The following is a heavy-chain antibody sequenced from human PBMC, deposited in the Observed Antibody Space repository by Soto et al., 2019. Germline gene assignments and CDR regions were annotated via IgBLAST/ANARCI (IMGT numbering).Heavy chain of an antibody. J-gene: IGHJ4*02. V-gene: IGHV3-74*03. CDR3: ARDLRGSPDY. CDR2: INPDGGTT. CDR1: GFTFSSYW. D-gene: IGHD1-26*01. Sequence: GGSLRLSCTASGFTFSSYWMNWVRQAPGKGLDWVSLINPDGGTTTYAESVKGRFTIFRDNAKNTVYLQMASLRVEDTAVYYCARDLRGSPDYWGQGTLVTVSS.